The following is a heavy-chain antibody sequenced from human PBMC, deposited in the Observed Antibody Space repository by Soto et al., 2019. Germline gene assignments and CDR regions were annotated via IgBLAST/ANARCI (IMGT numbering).Heavy chain of an antibody. V-gene: IGHV1-18*04. CDR2: ISAYNGNT. CDR3: ARSSSRITIFGVAYYYGMDV. D-gene: IGHD3-3*01. J-gene: IGHJ6*02. Sequence: QVQLVQSGAEVKKPGASVKVSCKASGYTFTSYGISWVRQAPGQGLEWMGWISAYNGNTNYAQKLKGRVTMTTDTSTSTAYMELRSLRSDDTAVYYCARSSSRITIFGVAYYYGMDVWGQGTTVTVSS. CDR1: GYTFTSYG.